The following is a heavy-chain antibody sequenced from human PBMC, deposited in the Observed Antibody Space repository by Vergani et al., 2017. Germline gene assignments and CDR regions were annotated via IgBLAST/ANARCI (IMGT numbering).Heavy chain of an antibody. Sequence: EVQLVESGGGLVQPGGSLRLSCAASGCTVSSYWMSWVRQAPGKGLEWVANIKQDGSEKYYVDSVKGRFTISRDNAKNSLYLQMNSLGAEDTAVYYCARDSYSSGWYGDYWGQGTLVTVSS. CDR1: GCTVSSYW. J-gene: IGHJ4*02. D-gene: IGHD6-19*01. V-gene: IGHV3-7*01. CDR3: ARDSYSSGWYGDY. CDR2: IKQDGSEK.